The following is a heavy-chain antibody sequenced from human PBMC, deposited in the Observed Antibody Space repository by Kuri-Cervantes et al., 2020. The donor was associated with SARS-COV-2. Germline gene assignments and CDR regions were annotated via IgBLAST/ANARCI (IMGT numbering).Heavy chain of an antibody. J-gene: IGHJ6*02. Sequence: SVKVSCKASGFTFTRSAMQWVRQARGQRLEWIGWIVVGNGNTNYAQKFQERVTITRDMSTSTAYMELSSLRSEDTAVYYCAADRIWNSSSWYYYYGMDVWGQGTTVTVSS. D-gene: IGHD6-13*01. CDR1: GFTFTRSA. V-gene: IGHV1-58*02. CDR3: AADRIWNSSSWYYYYGMDV. CDR2: IVVGNGNT.